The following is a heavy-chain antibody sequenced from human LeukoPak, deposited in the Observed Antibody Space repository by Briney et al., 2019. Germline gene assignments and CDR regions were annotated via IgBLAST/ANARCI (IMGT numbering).Heavy chain of an antibody. V-gene: IGHV1-18*01. CDR3: ARVLGEQWLPRGYYYYGMDV. CDR1: GYTFTSYG. J-gene: IGHJ6*02. CDR2: ISAYNGNT. Sequence: GASVKVSCKASGYTFTSYGISWVRQAPGQGLEWMGWISAYNGNTNYAQKLQGRVTMTTDTSTSTAYTELRSLRSDDTAVYYCARVLGEQWLPRGYYYYGMDVWGQGTTVTVSS. D-gene: IGHD6-19*01.